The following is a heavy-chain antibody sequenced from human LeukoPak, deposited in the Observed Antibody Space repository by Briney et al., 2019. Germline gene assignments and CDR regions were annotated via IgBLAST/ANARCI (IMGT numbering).Heavy chain of an antibody. Sequence: SETLSLTCTVSDDSLSTYYWSWIRQPAGKGLEWIGHIHSSETTDYNPSPKSRVTMSIDTSKNQFSLELSPVTAADTAIYYCARDAKYYFGSRTYFFFEYWGQGTLLTVSS. D-gene: IGHD3-10*01. CDR2: IHSSETT. V-gene: IGHV4-4*07. CDR3: ARDAKYYFGSRTYFFFEY. CDR1: DDSLSTYY. J-gene: IGHJ4*02.